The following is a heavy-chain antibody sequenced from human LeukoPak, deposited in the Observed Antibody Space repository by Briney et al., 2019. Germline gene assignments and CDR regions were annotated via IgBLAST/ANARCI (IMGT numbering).Heavy chain of an antibody. J-gene: IGHJ4*02. CDR1: GFTFDDYG. V-gene: IGHV3-20*04. CDR3: ARDPVYYGSGKEDY. Sequence: GGSLRLSCAASGFTFDDYGMSWVRQAPGKGLEWVSGINWNGGSTVYADSVKGRFTISRDNAKNSLYLQMNSLRAEDTALYYCARDPVYYGSGKEDYWGQGTLVTVSS. D-gene: IGHD3-10*01. CDR2: INWNGGST.